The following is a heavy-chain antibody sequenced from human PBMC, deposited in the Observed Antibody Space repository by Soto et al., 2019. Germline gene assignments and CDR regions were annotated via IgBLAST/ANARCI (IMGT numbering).Heavy chain of an antibody. CDR2: ISFDGNNK. Sequence: QVQLVESGGGVVQPGRSLRLSCAASGFTFSSYALHWVRQAPGRGLEWVALISFDGNNKYYANSVKGRFTISRDNSKNTLYLQMSSLGAEDTAVYYCGRCSSTSCHLGADYWGQGTLVTVSS. D-gene: IGHD2-2*01. J-gene: IGHJ4*02. V-gene: IGHV3-30-3*01. CDR1: GFTFSSYA. CDR3: GRCSSTSCHLGADY.